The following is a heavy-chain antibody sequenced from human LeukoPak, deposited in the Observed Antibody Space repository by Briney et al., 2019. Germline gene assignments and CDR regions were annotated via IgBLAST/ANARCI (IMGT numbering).Heavy chain of an antibody. V-gene: IGHV3-23*01. CDR2: ISGSGAST. J-gene: IGHJ4*02. Sequence: GAPLKISCAASGFTFSSYVMSWVRQAPGKGLEWVSTISGSGASTYYADSVKGRFTIYRDNPQNTLSLQMNSLRAEDTAVYYCAKGSAYADFWGQGTLVTVSS. CDR1: GFTFSSYV. CDR3: AKGSAYADF. D-gene: IGHD3-3*01.